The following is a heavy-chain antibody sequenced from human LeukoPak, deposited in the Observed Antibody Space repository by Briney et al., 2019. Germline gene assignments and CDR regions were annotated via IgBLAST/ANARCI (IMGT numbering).Heavy chain of an antibody. CDR2: ISGSGGST. CDR1: GFTVSSNY. J-gene: IGHJ3*02. V-gene: IGHV3-23*01. CDR3: AKDPNGDYVGAFDS. D-gene: IGHD4-17*01. Sequence: GGSLRLSCAASGFTVSSNYMSWVRQAPGKGLEWVSAISGSGGSTCYADSVKGRFTISRDNSRKMLYLQMNSLRVEDTAVYYCAKDPNGDYVGAFDSWGQGTMVTVSS.